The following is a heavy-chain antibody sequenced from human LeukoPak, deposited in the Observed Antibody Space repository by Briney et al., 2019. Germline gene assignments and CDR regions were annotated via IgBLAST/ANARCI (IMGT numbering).Heavy chain of an antibody. V-gene: IGHV1-69*05. Sequence: ASVKVSCKASGGTFSSYAISWVRQAPGQGLEWMGRIIPIFGTANYAQKFQGRVTITTDESTSTAYMELSSRRSEDTAVYYCARGRDGNWNDADYFDYWGQGTLVTVSS. CDR1: GGTFSSYA. D-gene: IGHD1-1*01. J-gene: IGHJ4*02. CDR2: IIPIFGTA. CDR3: ARGRDGNWNDADYFDY.